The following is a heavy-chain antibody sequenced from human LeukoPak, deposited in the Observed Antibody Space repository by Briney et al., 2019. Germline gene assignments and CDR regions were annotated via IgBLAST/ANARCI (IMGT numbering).Heavy chain of an antibody. CDR1: GGSFSGYY. CDR3: ARITSGYDFDY. J-gene: IGHJ4*02. CDR2: INHSGST. D-gene: IGHD5-12*01. Sequence: PSETLSLTCAVYGGSFSGYYWSWLRQPPGKGLEWIGEINHSGSTNYNPSLKSRLTISVDTSKNQFSLKLSSVNAADTAVYYCARITSGYDFDYWGQGTLVTVSS. V-gene: IGHV4-34*01.